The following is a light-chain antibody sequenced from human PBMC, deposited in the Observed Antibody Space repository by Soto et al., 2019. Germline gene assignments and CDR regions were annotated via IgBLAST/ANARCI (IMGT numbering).Light chain of an antibody. CDR1: QCVVSTY. Sequence: EIVLTQSPGTLSLSPGEIATLSCRASQCVVSTYFAWYQQKPGQAPRLLISSTSPRATGIPDGFSGSGSGTDFTLTISRLEPEDVAVYYSQQFNTSPPYTFGQGTKLEIK. V-gene: IGKV3-20*01. J-gene: IGKJ2*01. CDR2: STS. CDR3: QQFNTSPPYT.